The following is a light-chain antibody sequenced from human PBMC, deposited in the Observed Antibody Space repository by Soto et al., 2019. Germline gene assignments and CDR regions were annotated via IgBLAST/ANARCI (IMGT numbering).Light chain of an antibody. CDR1: QSVSSSY. J-gene: IGKJ1*01. V-gene: IGKV3-20*01. CDR3: QQYGSSPNT. Sequence: EIVLTQSPGTLSLSPGERATLSCRASQSVSSSYLAWYQQKPGQAPRLLIYGASSRATGIPDRFSGSGSGTDFTLTISRLEPEDFAVYYCQQYGSSPNTFGQGTKADIK. CDR2: GAS.